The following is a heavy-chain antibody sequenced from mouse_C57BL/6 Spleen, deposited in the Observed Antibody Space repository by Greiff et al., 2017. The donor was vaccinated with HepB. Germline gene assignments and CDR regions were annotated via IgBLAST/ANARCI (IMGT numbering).Heavy chain of an antibody. CDR1: GYAFSSSW. CDR2: IYPGDGDT. Sequence: QVQLQHSGPELVKPGASVKISCKASGYAFSSSWMNWVKQRPGKGLEWIGRIYPGDGDTNYNGKFKGKATLTADKSSSTAYMQLSSLTSEDSAVYFCARSWENFDYWGQGTTLTVSS. CDR3: ARSWENFDY. V-gene: IGHV1-82*01. J-gene: IGHJ2*01. D-gene: IGHD4-1*01.